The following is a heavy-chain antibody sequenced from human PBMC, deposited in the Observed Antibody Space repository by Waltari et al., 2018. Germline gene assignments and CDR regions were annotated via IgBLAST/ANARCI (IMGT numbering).Heavy chain of an antibody. CDR2: IFFRGST. Sequence: QVLLQESGPGLLKPSQTLSLTCTVSGGSINSDDYYWTWIRQLPGKGLAGIGYIFFRGSTDSTPSLNSRATMSVDSSKNQFSLSLTSVTAADTAVYYCARDRRLGSKPGVRDCFDSWGQGTLVTVSS. D-gene: IGHD3-16*01. V-gene: IGHV4-30-4*08. CDR1: GGSINSDDYY. CDR3: ARDRRLGSKPGVRDCFDS. J-gene: IGHJ5*01.